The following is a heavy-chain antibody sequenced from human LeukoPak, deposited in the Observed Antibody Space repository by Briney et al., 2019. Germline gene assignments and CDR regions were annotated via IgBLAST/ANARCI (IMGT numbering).Heavy chain of an antibody. CDR1: GGSISSYY. V-gene: IGHV4-4*07. CDR3: ARGAGTMVRGVITYYYYYMDV. Sequence: PSETLSLTCTVSGGSISSYYWSWIRQPAGKGLEWIGRIYTSGSTNYNPSLKSRVTISVDTTKNQFSLKLSSVTAADTAVYYCARGAGTMVRGVITYYYYYMDVWGKGTTVTISS. J-gene: IGHJ6*03. CDR2: IYTSGST. D-gene: IGHD3-10*01.